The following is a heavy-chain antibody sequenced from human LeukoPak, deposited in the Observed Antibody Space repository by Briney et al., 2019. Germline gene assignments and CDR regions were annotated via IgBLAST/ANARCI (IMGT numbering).Heavy chain of an antibody. V-gene: IGHV4-59*01. Sequence: SSETLSLTCTVSGDSISGYYWSWIRQPPGKGLEWIGYIYYSGNTDYNPSLKSRVTISIDTSKKQFSLKLSSVTAADTAVYYCAGRMAATMWVFEYWGQGTLVTVSS. CDR3: AGRMAATMWVFEY. CDR1: GDSISGYY. D-gene: IGHD2-15*01. CDR2: IYYSGNT. J-gene: IGHJ4*02.